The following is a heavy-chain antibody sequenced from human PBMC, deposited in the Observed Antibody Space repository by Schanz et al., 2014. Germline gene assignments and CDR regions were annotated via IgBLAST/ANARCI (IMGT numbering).Heavy chain of an antibody. CDR1: GFTFSSYA. D-gene: IGHD2-15*01. J-gene: IGHJ6*02. Sequence: EVQLVESGGGFVQPGGSLRLSCAASGFTFSSYAMTWVRQAPGKGLEWVSSISHSGGSKYYADSVKGRFTISRDNSENTLYLQMNSLSADDTAVCYCAKGMGYCSGGTCYDYYYYGLDVWGQGTTVTVSS. V-gene: IGHV3-23*04. CDR2: ISHSGGSK. CDR3: AKGMGYCSGGTCYDYYYYGLDV.